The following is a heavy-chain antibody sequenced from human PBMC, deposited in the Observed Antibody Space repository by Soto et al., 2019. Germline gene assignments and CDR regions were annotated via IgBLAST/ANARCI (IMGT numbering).Heavy chain of an antibody. Sequence: SETLSLTCTVSGGSISSGEYYWSWIRQPPGKGLEWIGYIYYSGSTYYNPSLKSRVTISVDTSKNQFSLKLSSVTAADTAVYYCAREGVGTTVTSYYYYGMDVWGQGTTVTVSS. D-gene: IGHD4-17*01. V-gene: IGHV4-30-4*01. J-gene: IGHJ6*02. CDR3: AREGVGTTVTSYYYYGMDV. CDR2: IYYSGST. CDR1: GGSISSGEYY.